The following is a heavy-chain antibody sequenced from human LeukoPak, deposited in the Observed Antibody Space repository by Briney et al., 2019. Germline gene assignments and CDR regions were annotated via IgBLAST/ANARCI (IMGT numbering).Heavy chain of an antibody. CDR3: ASRPHKSMLGADTREAGSY. V-gene: IGHV1-69*02. J-gene: IGHJ4*02. CDR2: IIPMMGRA. CDR1: GGTLRRHT. Sequence: SVTVSFKASGGTLRRHTITWVRQAPGQGLEWMGIIIPMMGRANYQQKFQGRVTITAHTYTDTAYIALVRLRSEDTTVYYCASRPHKSMLGADTREAGSYCGQGSLGTVSS. D-gene: IGHD3-10*02.